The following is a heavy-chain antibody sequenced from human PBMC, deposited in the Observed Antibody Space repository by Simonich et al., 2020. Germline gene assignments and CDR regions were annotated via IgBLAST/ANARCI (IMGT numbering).Heavy chain of an antibody. Sequence: QVQLVQSGADVKKPGASVKVSCKASGYTFTGYYMHWVRQAPGQGLEWMGRINPNSGGTNYAQKFKGRVTMTRDTSISTAYMELSRLRSDDTAVYYRATGIAARYYYYGMDVWGQGTTVTVSS. J-gene: IGHJ6*02. V-gene: IGHV1-2*06. CDR2: INPNSGGT. CDR1: GYTFTGYY. CDR3: ATGIAARYYYYGMDV. D-gene: IGHD6-6*01.